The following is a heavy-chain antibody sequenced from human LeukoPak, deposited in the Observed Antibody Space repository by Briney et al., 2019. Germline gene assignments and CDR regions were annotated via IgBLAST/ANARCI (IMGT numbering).Heavy chain of an antibody. CDR1: GFTFSGAW. CDR2: INDDGSST. CDR3: ARVSGPGMNEYYHL. Sequence: GGSLRLSCAASGFTFSGAWMHWVRQAPGKGLMWVSRINDDGSSTRHADSVKGPFTISRDNAKNTLYLQMNSLRAEDTAVYYCARVSGPGMNEYYHLWGQGTLVTVSS. J-gene: IGHJ4*02. V-gene: IGHV3-74*01. D-gene: IGHD2-2*01.